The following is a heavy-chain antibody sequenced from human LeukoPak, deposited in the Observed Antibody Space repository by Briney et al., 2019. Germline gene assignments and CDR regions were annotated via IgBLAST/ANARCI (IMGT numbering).Heavy chain of an antibody. CDR3: ASLAAAGREGWFDP. CDR1: GGTFSSYA. V-gene: IGHV1-69*13. J-gene: IGHJ5*02. D-gene: IGHD6-13*01. CDR2: IIPIFGTA. Sequence: SVKVSCKASGGTFSSYAISWVRQAPGQGLEWMGGIIPIFGTANYAQKFQGRVTITADESTSTAYMELSSLRSEDTAVYYCASLAAAGREGWFDPWGREPWSPSPQ.